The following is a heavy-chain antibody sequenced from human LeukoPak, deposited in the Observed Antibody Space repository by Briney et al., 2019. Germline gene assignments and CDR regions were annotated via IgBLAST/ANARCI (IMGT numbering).Heavy chain of an antibody. D-gene: IGHD6-13*01. J-gene: IGHJ6*03. CDR3: ARLRGSSWTYYYYYMDV. Sequence: GSLRLSCTVSGFTVSSNSMSWIRQPPGKGLEWIGEINHSGSTNYNPSLKSRVTISVDTSKNQFSLKLSSVTAADTAVYYCARLRGSSWTYYYYYMDVWGKGTTVTISS. CDR1: GFTVSSNS. V-gene: IGHV4-34*01. CDR2: INHSGST.